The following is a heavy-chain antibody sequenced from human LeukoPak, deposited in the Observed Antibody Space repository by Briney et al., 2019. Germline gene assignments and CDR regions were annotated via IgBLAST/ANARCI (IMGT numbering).Heavy chain of an antibody. CDR2: IYSSGST. D-gene: IGHD6-13*01. CDR3: ARVGSESSSWYGGVDY. J-gene: IGHJ4*02. Sequence: SETLSLTCTVSGGSISSYYWSWIRQPPGKGLEGIGYIYSSGSTNDNPSLKRRVTISVDTSKNQFSPKLSSVTAADTAVYYCARVGSESSSWYGGVDYWGQGTLVTVSS. V-gene: IGHV4-59*12. CDR1: GGSISSYY.